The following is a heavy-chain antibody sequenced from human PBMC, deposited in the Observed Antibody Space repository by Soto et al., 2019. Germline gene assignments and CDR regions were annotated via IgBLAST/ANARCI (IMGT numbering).Heavy chain of an antibody. J-gene: IGHJ6*02. CDR1: GFTFSSYG. V-gene: IGHV3-33*08. CDR2: IWYDGSNK. CDR3: ARAQFDFWSALGNYGMDV. Sequence: SLRLSCAASGFTFSSYGMHWVRQAPGKGLEWVAVIWYDGSNKYYADSVKGRFTISRDNSKNTLYLQMNSLRAEDTAVYYCARAQFDFWSALGNYGMDVWGQGTTVTVSS. D-gene: IGHD3-3*01.